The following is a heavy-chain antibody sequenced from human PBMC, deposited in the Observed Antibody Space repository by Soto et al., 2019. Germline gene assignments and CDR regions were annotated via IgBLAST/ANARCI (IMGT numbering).Heavy chain of an antibody. CDR3: ARDRDDYGSGNYYNRIDF. Sequence: QVQLVQSGAAVKKPGSSVKVSCKASGGIFSTYAISWLRQAPGQGLEWMGGIIPIFGTPNYAQRFQGRVTITADESTSTAYMELSRVRSEDTAVYYCARDRDDYGSGNYYNRIDFWGQGTLVTVSS. V-gene: IGHV1-69*01. D-gene: IGHD3-10*01. CDR1: GGIFSTYA. CDR2: IIPIFGTP. J-gene: IGHJ4*02.